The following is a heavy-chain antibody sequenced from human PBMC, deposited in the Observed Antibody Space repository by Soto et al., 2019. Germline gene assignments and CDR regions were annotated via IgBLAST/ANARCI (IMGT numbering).Heavy chain of an antibody. J-gene: IGHJ3*01. V-gene: IGHV1-18*01. CDR1: GYTFTSYG. Sequence: GASGKVSCKASGYTFTSYGISWVRQAPGQGLEWMGWISAYNGNTNYAQKLQGRVTMTTDTSTSTAYMELRSLRSDDTAVYYCARDGLGGRCFSRICYYCYFLSVWGQ. CDR3: ARDGLGGRCFSRICYYCYFLSV. D-gene: IGHD1-26*01. CDR2: ISAYNGNT.